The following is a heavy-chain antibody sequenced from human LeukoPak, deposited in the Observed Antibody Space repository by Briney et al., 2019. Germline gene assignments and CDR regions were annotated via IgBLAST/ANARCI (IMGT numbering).Heavy chain of an antibody. CDR1: GFIFSPYA. CDR2: ISGNGGIT. J-gene: IGHJ4*02. Sequence: GGSLRLSCAASGFIFSPYAMSWVRQAPGKGLEWVSAISGNGGITYYADSVKGRFTISRDNSKNTLYLQMNSLRAEDTAVYYCAKKAGYSTKRDFDYWGQGTLVTVSS. CDR3: AKKAGYSTKRDFDY. V-gene: IGHV3-23*01. D-gene: IGHD5-18*01.